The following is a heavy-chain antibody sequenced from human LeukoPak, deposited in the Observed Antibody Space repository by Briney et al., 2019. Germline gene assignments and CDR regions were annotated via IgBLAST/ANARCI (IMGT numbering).Heavy chain of an antibody. J-gene: IGHJ4*02. D-gene: IGHD3-22*01. CDR2: ISWNSGSL. CDR1: GFTFDDYA. V-gene: IGHV3-9*01. Sequence: GGSLRLSCAASGFTFDDYAMHWVRQAPGKGPEWVSGISWNSGSLGYADSVKGRFTISRDNAKNSLYLRMNSLRGEDTALYYCAKRSGDDSSAYYYDYWGQGTLVTVSS. CDR3: AKRSGDDSSAYYYDY.